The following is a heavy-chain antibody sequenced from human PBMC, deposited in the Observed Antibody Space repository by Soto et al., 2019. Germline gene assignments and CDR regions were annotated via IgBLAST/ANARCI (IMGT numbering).Heavy chain of an antibody. D-gene: IGHD5-12*01. V-gene: IGHV4-34*01. Sequence: SETLSLTXAVYGGSFSGYYWSWIRQPPGKGLEWIGEINHSGSTNYNPSLKSRVTISVDTSKNQFSLKLSSVTAADTAVYYCARTLWIPFDYWGQGTLVTVSS. CDR3: ARTLWIPFDY. J-gene: IGHJ4*02. CDR1: GGSFSGYY. CDR2: INHSGST.